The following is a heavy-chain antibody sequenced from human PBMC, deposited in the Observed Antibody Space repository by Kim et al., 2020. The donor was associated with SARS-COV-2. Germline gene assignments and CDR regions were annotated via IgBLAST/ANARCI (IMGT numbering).Heavy chain of an antibody. Sequence: GGSLRLSCAASGFTFSSYSMNWVRQAPGKGLEWVSSISSSSSYIFYADSVKGRFTISRDNAKNSLYLQMNSLRAEDTAVYYCARSIYDSSGYYDYWGQGTLVTVS. CDR2: ISSSSSYI. V-gene: IGHV3-21*01. CDR3: ARSIYDSSGYYDY. J-gene: IGHJ4*02. CDR1: GFTFSSYS. D-gene: IGHD3-22*01.